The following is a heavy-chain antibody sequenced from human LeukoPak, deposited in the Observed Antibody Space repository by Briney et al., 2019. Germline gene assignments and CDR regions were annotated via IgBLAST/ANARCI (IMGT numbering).Heavy chain of an antibody. V-gene: IGHV4-39*01. D-gene: IGHD2-15*01. CDR2: IYYSGST. Sequence: PSETLSLTCTVSGGSISSGSYYWGWIRQPPGKGLEWIGSIYYSGSTYYNPSLNSRVTISVDTSNNQYSLKLSSVTDADSAVYYGASRYCSGGSCYSTIGYWGQGTLVTVSS. J-gene: IGHJ4*02. CDR1: GGSISSGSYY. CDR3: ASRYCSGGSCYSTIGY.